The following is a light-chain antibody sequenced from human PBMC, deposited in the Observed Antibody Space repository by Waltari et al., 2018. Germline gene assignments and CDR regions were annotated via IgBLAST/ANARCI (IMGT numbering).Light chain of an antibody. CDR2: DVY. CDR1: SSDVGGYDF. V-gene: IGLV2-14*03. Sequence: QSALTQPASVSGSPGQSITISCTGTSSDVGGYDFVSWYQPYPGKAPKLLIYDVYYRPSGVSHRFSASKSGNTASLTISGLQTEDEADYYCSSYTSISTSVVLGGGTKLTVL. J-gene: IGLJ2*01. CDR3: SSYTSISTSVV.